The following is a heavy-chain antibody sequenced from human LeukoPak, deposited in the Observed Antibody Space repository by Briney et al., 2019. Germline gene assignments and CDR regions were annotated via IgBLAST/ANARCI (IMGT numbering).Heavy chain of an antibody. V-gene: IGHV3-49*04. CDR3: TRAVFDYDSSGYRFDY. J-gene: IGHJ4*02. CDR2: IRSKAYGGTT. CDR1: GFTFGDYA. Sequence: GGSLRLSCTASGFTFGDYAMSWARQAPGKGLEWVGFIRSKAYGGTTEYAASVKGRFTISRDDSKSIAYLQMNSLKTEDTAVYYCTRAVFDYDSSGYRFDYWGQGTLVTVSS. D-gene: IGHD3-22*01.